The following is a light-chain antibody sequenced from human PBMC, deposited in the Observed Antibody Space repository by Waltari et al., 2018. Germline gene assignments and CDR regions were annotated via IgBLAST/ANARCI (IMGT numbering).Light chain of an antibody. CDR1: QSVSSNY. CDR3: QQYGSSPRT. V-gene: IGKV3-20*01. J-gene: IGKJ2*01. CDR2: DAS. Sequence: EIVLTQSPGTLSLSPGERATLSCRARQSVSSNYLTWYQQKPGQAPRLPIYDASSRATGIPDRFSGSGSGTDFTLTISRLEPEDFAVYYCQQYGSSPRTFGQGTKLEIK.